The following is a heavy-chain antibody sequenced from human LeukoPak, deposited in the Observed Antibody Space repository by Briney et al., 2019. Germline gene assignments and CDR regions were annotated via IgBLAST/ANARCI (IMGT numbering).Heavy chain of an antibody. Sequence: SESLSLTCTVSGGSIGTYYWSWVRQSPGTGLEWIGYIYVTGTRYNPYLQSRVTISVDRSRNQFFLKMTSVTAADTAVYYCARHIGGGIEDMDVWGRGTKVTVSS. V-gene: IGHV4-59*08. CDR2: IYVTGT. CDR1: GGSIGTYY. J-gene: IGHJ6*03. D-gene: IGHD3-16*02. CDR3: ARHIGGGIEDMDV.